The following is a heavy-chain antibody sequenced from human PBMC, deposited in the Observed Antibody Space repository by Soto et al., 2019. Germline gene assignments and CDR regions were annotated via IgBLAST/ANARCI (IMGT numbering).Heavy chain of an antibody. Sequence: QLQLQESGPGLVKPSETLSLTCTVSGGSISSSSYYWGWIRQPPGKGLEWIGSIYYSGSTYYNPSLKSRVTISVDTSKNQFSLKLTSVTAADTAVYYCARHPQRNTIPANWGQGTLVTVSS. CDR1: GGSISSSSYY. J-gene: IGHJ4*02. CDR3: ARHPQRNTIPAN. V-gene: IGHV4-39*01. D-gene: IGHD2-2*01. CDR2: IYYSGST.